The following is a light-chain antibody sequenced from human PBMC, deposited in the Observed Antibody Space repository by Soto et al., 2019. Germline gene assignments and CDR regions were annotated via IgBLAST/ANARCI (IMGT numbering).Light chain of an antibody. V-gene: IGKV1-12*01. CDR1: QGISNW. J-gene: IGKJ3*01. CDR3: QQSSSFPLT. Sequence: DIQMTQSPSSVSASVGDRVTITCRASQGISNWLAWYQQKPWKAPKLLIYATSNLQSVVPSRFSGSGFWTDFTLTISSLQPEDFATYYCQQSSSFPLTFGPGTKVDIK. CDR2: ATS.